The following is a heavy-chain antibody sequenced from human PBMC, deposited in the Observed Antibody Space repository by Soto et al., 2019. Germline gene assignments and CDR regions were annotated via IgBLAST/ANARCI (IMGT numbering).Heavy chain of an antibody. CDR2: ISYDGSNK. Sequence: GGSLRLSCAASGFTFSSYGMHWVRQAPGKGLEWVAVISYDGSNKYYADSVKGRFTISRDNSKNTLYLQMNSLRAEDTAVYYCAKDLRYSSSSVYTEKRDYYYYYMDVWGKGTTVTVSS. D-gene: IGHD6-6*01. V-gene: IGHV3-30*18. CDR3: AKDLRYSSSSVYTEKRDYYYYYMDV. J-gene: IGHJ6*03. CDR1: GFTFSSYG.